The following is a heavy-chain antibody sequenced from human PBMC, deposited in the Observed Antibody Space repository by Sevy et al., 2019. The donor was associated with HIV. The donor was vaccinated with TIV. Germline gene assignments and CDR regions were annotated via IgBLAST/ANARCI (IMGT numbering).Heavy chain of an antibody. CDR1: GFTFSSYS. D-gene: IGHD6-13*01. J-gene: IGHJ3*02. CDR2: ISSSSSYI. Sequence: GGSLRISCAASGFTFSSYSMNWVRQAPGKGLEWVSSISSSSSYIYYADSVKGRFTISRDNAKNSLYLQMNSLRAEDTAVYYCARDQGRSIAAAYAFDIWGQGTMVTVSS. V-gene: IGHV3-21*01. CDR3: ARDQGRSIAAAYAFDI.